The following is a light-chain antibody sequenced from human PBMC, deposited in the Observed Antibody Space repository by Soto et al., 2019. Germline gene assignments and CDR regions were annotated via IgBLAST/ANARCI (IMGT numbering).Light chain of an antibody. CDR3: QQRYNWPQT. CDR1: QSVSRT. J-gene: IGKJ1*01. Sequence: EVVLTQSPATLSLSPGERANLSCRTSQSVSRTLAWYQQKSGQAPRLLIYDASNRATGIPTRFSGRGSGTYFTHTISTQEPEDFAVYYCQQRYNWPQTFGQGTKVEIK. CDR2: DAS. V-gene: IGKV3-11*01.